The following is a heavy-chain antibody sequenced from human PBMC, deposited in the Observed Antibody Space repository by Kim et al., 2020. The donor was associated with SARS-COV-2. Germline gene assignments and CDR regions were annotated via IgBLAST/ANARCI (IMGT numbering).Heavy chain of an antibody. J-gene: IGHJ4*02. CDR1: GFTFSSYS. CDR3: ARERVDYGDYVGY. D-gene: IGHD4-17*01. Sequence: GGSLRLSCAASGFTFSSYSMNWVRQAPGKGLEWVSSISSSSSYIYYADSVKGRFTISRDNAKNSLYLQMNSLRAEDTAVYYCARERVDYGDYVGYWGQGTLVTVSS. V-gene: IGHV3-21*01. CDR2: ISSSSSYI.